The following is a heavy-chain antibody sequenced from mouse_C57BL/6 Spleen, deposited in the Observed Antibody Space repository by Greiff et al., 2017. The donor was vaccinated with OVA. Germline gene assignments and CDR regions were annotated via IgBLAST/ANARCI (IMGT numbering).Heavy chain of an antibody. J-gene: IGHJ2*01. D-gene: IGHD2-4*01. V-gene: IGHV10-1*01. Sequence: EVKLLESGGGLVQPKGSLKLSCAASGFSFNTYAMNWVRQAPGKGLEWVARIRSKSNNYATYYADSVKDRFTISRDDSESMLYLQMNNLKTEDTAMYYCVRHVDSGFDYWGQGTTLTVSS. CDR2: IRSKSNNYAT. CDR1: GFSFNTYA. CDR3: VRHVDSGFDY.